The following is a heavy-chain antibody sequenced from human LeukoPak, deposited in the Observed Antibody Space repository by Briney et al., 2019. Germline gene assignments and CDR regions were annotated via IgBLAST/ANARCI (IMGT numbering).Heavy chain of an antibody. CDR1: GFTFGSYA. CDR2: ISGSGGST. V-gene: IGHV3-23*01. D-gene: IGHD6-19*01. J-gene: IGHJ6*02. CDR3: AKTATPDYSSGWYGRETYYYYYGMDV. Sequence: PGGSLRLSCAASGFTFGSYAMSWVRQAPGKGLERVSAISGSGGSTYYADSVKGRFTISRDNSKNTLYLQMNSLRAEDTAVYYCAKTATPDYSSGWYGRETYYYYYGMDVWGQGTTVTVSS.